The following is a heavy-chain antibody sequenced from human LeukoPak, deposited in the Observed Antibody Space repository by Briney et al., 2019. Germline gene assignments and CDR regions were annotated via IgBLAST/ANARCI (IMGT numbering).Heavy chain of an antibody. CDR2: ISISSSYI. CDR3: AREGCSSTSCVLYRQYYMDV. Sequence: GGSLRLSCAASGFTFSSYSMNWVRQAPGKGLEWVSSISISSSYIYYADSVKGRFTISRDNAKNSLYLQMNSLRAEDTAVYYCAREGCSSTSCVLYRQYYMDVWGKGTTVTVSS. CDR1: GFTFSSYS. D-gene: IGHD2-2*01. V-gene: IGHV3-21*01. J-gene: IGHJ6*03.